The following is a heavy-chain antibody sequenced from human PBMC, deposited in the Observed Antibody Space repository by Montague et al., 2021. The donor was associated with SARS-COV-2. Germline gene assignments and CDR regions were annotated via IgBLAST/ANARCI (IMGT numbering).Heavy chain of an antibody. CDR2: IYSGGSST. Sequence: SLRLSCAASGFTFSSYAMSWVRQAPGKGLEWVSVIYSGGSSTYYXDSVKGRFTISRDNSRNTLYLQMNSLRAEDTAVYYCAKDVDEFITFFGVDTKSPLGMDAWGQGTTVTVSS. CDR1: GFTFSSYA. V-gene: IGHV3-23*03. J-gene: IGHJ6*02. D-gene: IGHD3-3*01. CDR3: AKDVDEFITFFGVDTKSPLGMDA.